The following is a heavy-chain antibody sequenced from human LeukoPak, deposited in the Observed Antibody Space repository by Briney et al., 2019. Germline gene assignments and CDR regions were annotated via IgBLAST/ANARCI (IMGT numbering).Heavy chain of an antibody. CDR3: ARDRSWQLVPNY. D-gene: IGHD6-13*01. CDR2: IYHSGST. CDR1: GASINNHY. J-gene: IGHJ4*02. Sequence: SETLSLTCTVSGASINNHYWSWIRQPPGKGLEWIGSIYHSGSTYYNPSLKSRVTISVDTSKNQFSLKLSSVTAADTAVYYCARDRSWQLVPNYWGQGTLVTVSS. V-gene: IGHV4-38-2*02.